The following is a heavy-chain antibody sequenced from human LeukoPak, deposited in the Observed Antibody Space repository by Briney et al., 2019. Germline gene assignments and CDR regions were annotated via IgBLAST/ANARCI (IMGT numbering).Heavy chain of an antibody. Sequence: SETLSLTCAVFGGSFSGYHWSWIRQPPGKGLEWIGEINHSGSTNYNPSLKSRVTIPIDTSKSQFSLKLNSVTAADTAMYYCARIAAAGNGPLYYFDYWGQGTLVTVSS. CDR1: GGSFSGYH. CDR3: ARIAAAGNGPLYYFDY. V-gene: IGHV4-34*01. D-gene: IGHD6-13*01. CDR2: INHSGST. J-gene: IGHJ4*02.